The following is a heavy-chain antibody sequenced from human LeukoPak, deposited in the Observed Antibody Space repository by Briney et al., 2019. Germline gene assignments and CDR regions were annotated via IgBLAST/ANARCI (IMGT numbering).Heavy chain of an antibody. CDR3: ARGNSGYDF. D-gene: IGHD5-12*01. CDR2: INHSGST. CDR1: GGSFSGYY. Sequence: SETLSLTCAVYGGSFSGYYWSWIRQPPGKGLEWTGEINHSGSTNYNPSLKSRVTISVDTSKNQFSLRLSSVTAADTAVYYCARGNSGYDFWGQGTLVTVSS. J-gene: IGHJ4*02. V-gene: IGHV4-34*01.